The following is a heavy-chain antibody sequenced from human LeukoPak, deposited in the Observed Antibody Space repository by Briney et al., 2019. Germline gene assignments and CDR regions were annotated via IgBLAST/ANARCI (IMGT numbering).Heavy chain of an antibody. Sequence: GGSLRLSCAASGFTLSSYAMSWVRHAPGKGLEWVSGISVSGDSTYYADSVKGRFTISRDNSKNTLYLQMNTLRAEDTAVYYCAKNRGNWYYCDYWGQGTLVTVSS. D-gene: IGHD2/OR15-2a*01. J-gene: IGHJ4*02. CDR3: AKNRGNWYYCDY. CDR1: GFTLSSYA. CDR2: ISVSGDST. V-gene: IGHV3-23*01.